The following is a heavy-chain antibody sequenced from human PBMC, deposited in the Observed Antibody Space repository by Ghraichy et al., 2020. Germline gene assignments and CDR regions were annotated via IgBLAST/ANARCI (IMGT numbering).Heavy chain of an antibody. V-gene: IGHV3-30*18. CDR1: GFTFSSYG. D-gene: IGHD6-6*01. Sequence: GGSLRLSCAASGFTFSSYGMHWVRQAPGKGLEWVAVISYDGSNKYYADSVKGRFTISRDNSKNTLYLQMNSLRAEDTAVYYCAKLVLEVADVIAARRARVGEFDYWGQGTLVPVSS. J-gene: IGHJ4*02. CDR2: ISYDGSNK. CDR3: AKLVLEVADVIAARRARVGEFDY.